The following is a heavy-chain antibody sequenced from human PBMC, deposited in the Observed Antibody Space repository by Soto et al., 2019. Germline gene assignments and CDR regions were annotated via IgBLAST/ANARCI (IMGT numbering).Heavy chain of an antibody. CDR2: ISSSSNYI. D-gene: IGHD3-22*01. CDR3: ARELNYYDSSGYHSTEGAH. CDR1: GFTFTSYT. V-gene: IGHV3-21*01. J-gene: IGHJ4*02. Sequence: GGSLRLSCAASGFTFTSYTMNWVRQAPGKGLEWVSSISSSSNYIYYADSVKGRFTISRDNAKNSLYLQINSLRAEDTAVYYCARELNYYDSSGYHSTEGAHWGQGTLVTVSS.